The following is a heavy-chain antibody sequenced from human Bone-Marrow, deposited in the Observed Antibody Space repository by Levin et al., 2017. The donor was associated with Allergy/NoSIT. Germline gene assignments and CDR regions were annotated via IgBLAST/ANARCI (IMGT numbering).Heavy chain of an antibody. J-gene: IGHJ4*02. V-gene: IGHV3-30*18. CDR2: ISNDGNNK. Sequence: GGSLRLSCAASGFIFSSDGMHWVRQAPGKGLEWVALISNDGNNKFYADPVKGRFTISRDNTKNTLYLQMNNLRPNDTAVYYCAKERFLLDYWGQGTLVTVSS. CDR3: AKERFLLDY. CDR1: GFIFSSDG. D-gene: IGHD3-16*01.